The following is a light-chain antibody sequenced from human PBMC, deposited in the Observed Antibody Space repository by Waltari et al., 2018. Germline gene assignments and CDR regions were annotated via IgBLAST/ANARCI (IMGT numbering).Light chain of an antibody. J-gene: IGKJ2*01. Sequence: DIVMTQSPLSLPVPPGEPASISCRYSQCLLNSNGYNYLDWYLQKPGQSPHLLIYLGSNRASGVPDRFNGSGSGTDFTLKISRVEAEDVGVYYCMQALQTPYTFGQGTKLEIK. CDR1: QCLLNSNGYNY. CDR2: LGS. V-gene: IGKV2-28*01. CDR3: MQALQTPYT.